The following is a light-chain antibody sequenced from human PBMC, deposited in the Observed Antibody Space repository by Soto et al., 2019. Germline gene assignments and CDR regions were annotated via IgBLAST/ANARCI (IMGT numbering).Light chain of an antibody. CDR2: GAS. V-gene: IGKV3-20*01. CDR1: QSVSSSY. Sequence: DIVLTQSPATLSLSPGERATLSCRASQSVSSSYLAWYQQKPGQAPRLLIYGASSRATGIPDRFSGSGYGTDFTLPISSLEPEDFAVYYCQQYGSSSLTFGGGTKVEIK. J-gene: IGKJ4*01. CDR3: QQYGSSSLT.